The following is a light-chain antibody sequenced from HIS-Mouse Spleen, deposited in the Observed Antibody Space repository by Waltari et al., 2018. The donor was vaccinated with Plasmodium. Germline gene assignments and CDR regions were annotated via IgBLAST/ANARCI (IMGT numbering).Light chain of an antibody. J-gene: IGKJ3*01. V-gene: IGKV3-15*01. CDR3: QQYNNWSFT. CDR2: GAS. CDR1: QSVSSN. Sequence: EIVMTQSPATLSVSPGERATLSCRASQSVSSNLAWDQQKPGQAPRLLIYGASTRATGIPARFSGSGSGTEFNITISSLQSEDFAVYYCQQYNNWSFTFGPGTKVDIK.